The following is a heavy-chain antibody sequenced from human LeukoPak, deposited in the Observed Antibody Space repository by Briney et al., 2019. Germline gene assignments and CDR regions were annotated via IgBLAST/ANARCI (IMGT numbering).Heavy chain of an antibody. CDR3: ARDRRFLEWLLSY. J-gene: IGHJ4*02. D-gene: IGHD3-3*01. CDR1: GYTFTGHY. Sequence: ASVKVSCKASGYTFTGHYMHWVRQAPGQGLEWMGWINPNSGGTNYAQKFQGRVTMTRDTSISTAYMELSRLRSDDTAVYYCARDRRFLEWLLSYWGQGTLVTVSS. V-gene: IGHV1-2*02. CDR2: INPNSGGT.